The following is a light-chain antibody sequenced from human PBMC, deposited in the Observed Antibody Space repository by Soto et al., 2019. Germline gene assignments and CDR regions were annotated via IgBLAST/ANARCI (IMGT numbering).Light chain of an antibody. CDR2: GAS. Sequence: EIVLTQSPGTLSLSPGERATLSCRASQSLSSNYLAWHQQKTGQAPGHLIYGASSRATGIPDRFSGSGSGTDFSLTITRPEPEDCAVYYCQQYDTSPRTFGQGTKGEIK. CDR3: QQYDTSPRT. V-gene: IGKV3-20*01. J-gene: IGKJ1*01. CDR1: QSLSSNY.